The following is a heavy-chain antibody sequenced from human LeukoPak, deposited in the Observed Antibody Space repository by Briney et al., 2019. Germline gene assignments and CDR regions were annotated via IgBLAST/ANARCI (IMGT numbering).Heavy chain of an antibody. CDR1: GFTFSLYW. Sequence: GGSLRLSCAASGFTFSLYWMHWVRQAPGTGLEWASRIKNDGSTTSYADSVKGRFTIFRDNRRNSLYLHMNSLRTEDTALYFCAKVYVGSWYAYDHWGQGTLVTVSS. CDR3: AKVYVGSWYAYDH. CDR2: IKNDGSTT. J-gene: IGHJ4*02. D-gene: IGHD6-13*01. V-gene: IGHV3-74*01.